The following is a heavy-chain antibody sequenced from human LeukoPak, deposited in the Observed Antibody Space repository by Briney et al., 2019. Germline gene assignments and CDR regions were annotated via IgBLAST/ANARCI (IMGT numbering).Heavy chain of an antibody. D-gene: IGHD3-22*01. J-gene: IGHJ4*02. CDR1: GFIFSDYS. CDR3: ARARYYYDSSGYYFDY. Sequence: PGGSLRLSCAASGFIFSDYSMNWVRQAPGKGLEWVSSFSTSSNYIYYADSVKGRFTISRDNAKNSLFLQMNSLRGEDTAVYFCARARYYYDSSGYYFDYWGQGTLVTVSS. V-gene: IGHV3-21*01. CDR2: FSTSSNYI.